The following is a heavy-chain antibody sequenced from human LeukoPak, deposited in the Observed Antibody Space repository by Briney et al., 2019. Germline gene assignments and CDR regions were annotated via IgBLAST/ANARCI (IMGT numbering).Heavy chain of an antibody. J-gene: IGHJ5*02. V-gene: IGHV4-39*01. CDR1: GDSISSSSYY. Sequence: SETLSLTCTVSGDSISSSSYYWGWFRQPPGKGLEWIGSLYYTGSTYYNPSLKSRVTISADTSKNQFSLKLSSVTAADTAVYFCALGSTYGNRGSWFDPWGQGTLVTVSS. D-gene: IGHD1-14*01. CDR2: LYYTGST. CDR3: ALGSTYGNRGSWFDP.